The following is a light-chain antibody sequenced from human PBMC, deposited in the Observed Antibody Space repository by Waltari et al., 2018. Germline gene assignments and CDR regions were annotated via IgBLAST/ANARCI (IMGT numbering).Light chain of an antibody. CDR3: QSADSSGTYYV. CDR1: ALQKQY. J-gene: IGLJ1*01. Sequence: SYELTQPPSVSVSPGQTARITCSGDALQKQYAYWYQQKPGQAPVLVIYKDSERPSGIPERFSGSSSGTTVTLTISGVQAEDEADYYCQSADSSGTYYVFGTGTKVTVL. V-gene: IGLV3-25*03. CDR2: KDS.